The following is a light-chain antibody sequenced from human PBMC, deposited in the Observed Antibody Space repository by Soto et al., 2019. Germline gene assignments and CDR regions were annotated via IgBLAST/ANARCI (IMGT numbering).Light chain of an antibody. Sequence: EIQMTQSPSSLSASVGDRVAITCRASQDISNYLVWYQQTPGKVPKLLIYAASTLQSGVPSRFSGGGSGTDFALTISSLQPEDVGTYYCQEYNTSSPTFGGGTKVEIK. J-gene: IGKJ4*01. CDR3: QEYNTSSPT. V-gene: IGKV1-27*01. CDR2: AAS. CDR1: QDISNY.